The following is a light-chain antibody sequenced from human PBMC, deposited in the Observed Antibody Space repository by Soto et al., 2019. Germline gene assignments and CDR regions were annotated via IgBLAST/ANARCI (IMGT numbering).Light chain of an antibody. CDR3: QQYNNWPPT. CDR1: QSVSST. V-gene: IGKV3-15*01. CDR2: GAS. J-gene: IGKJ1*01. Sequence: EIVMPQSPATLSVSPGERATLSCRASQSVSSTLAWYQQKPGQAPRLLIYGASTRATGIPARFSGSGSGTEFTLTISSLQSEDFAVYYCQQYNNWPPTFGKGTKVEIK.